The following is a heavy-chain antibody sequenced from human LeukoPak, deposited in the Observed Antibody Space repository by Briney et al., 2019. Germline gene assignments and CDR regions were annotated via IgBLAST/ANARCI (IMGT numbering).Heavy chain of an antibody. V-gene: IGHV1-46*01. CDR3: ARARHYRYSETYDSDY. CDR2: INASGGGT. J-gene: IGHJ4*02. Sequence: ASVKVSLMASGYTFPNYYIHGVRQAPGQGLEWMGIINASGGGTSYAQKFQGRVTMTRDTSTSTVYMELSSLRSEDTAIYYCARARHYRYSETYDSDYWGQPTLVTVSS. D-gene: IGHD1-26*01. CDR1: GYTFPNYY.